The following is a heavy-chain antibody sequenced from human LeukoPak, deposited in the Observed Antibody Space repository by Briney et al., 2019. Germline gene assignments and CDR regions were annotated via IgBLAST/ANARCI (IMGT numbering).Heavy chain of an antibody. CDR3: AKDTTSYLIDY. D-gene: IGHD2/OR15-2a*01. J-gene: IGHJ4*02. V-gene: IGHV3-9*01. CDR2: ISWSSGSI. Sequence: GGSLRLSCAASGFTFSSYGMHWVRQAPGKGLEWVSGISWSSGSIAYADSVKGRFTISRDNAKNSLYLQMNSLRAEDTAFYYCAKDTTSYLIDYWGQGTLVTVSS. CDR1: GFTFSSYG.